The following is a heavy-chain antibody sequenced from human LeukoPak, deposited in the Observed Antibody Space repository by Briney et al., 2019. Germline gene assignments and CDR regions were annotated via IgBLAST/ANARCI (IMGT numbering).Heavy chain of an antibody. V-gene: IGHV3-11*01. J-gene: IGHJ3*02. CDR1: GFTFSDYY. CDR2: ISSSGSTI. D-gene: IGHD1-26*01. Sequence: GGSLRLSCAASGFTFSDYYMSWIRQAPGKGLEWVSYISSSGSTIYYADSVKGRFTISRDNAKNSLYLQMNSLRAEDTAVYYCASPVGATTVRAFDIWGQGTMVTVSS. CDR3: ASPVGATTVRAFDI.